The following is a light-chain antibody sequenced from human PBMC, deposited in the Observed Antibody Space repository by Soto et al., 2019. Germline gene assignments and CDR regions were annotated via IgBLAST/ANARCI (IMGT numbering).Light chain of an antibody. CDR3: QQYFGTPLT. J-gene: IGKJ4*01. V-gene: IGKV4-1*01. Sequence: DNLMTGSPASMAGALSARATVNCKSSQSVLYTPNNKNYLAWYQQRPGQPPKLLIYWASIRESGVPDRFSGSGSGTDFTLTISTLQAEDVAVYFCQQYFGTPLTFGWGTKVDIK. CDR1: QSVLYTPNNKNY. CDR2: WAS.